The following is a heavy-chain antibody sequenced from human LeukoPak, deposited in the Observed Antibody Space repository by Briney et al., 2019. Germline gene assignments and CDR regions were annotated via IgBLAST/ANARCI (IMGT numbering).Heavy chain of an antibody. CDR1: GYSFTSYW. CDR2: IYPGDSDT. D-gene: IGHD3-22*01. J-gene: IGHJ3*02. V-gene: IGHV5-51*01. CDR3: ATAHDSRCYQYTEPGAFDI. Sequence: GESLKISCKGCGYSFTSYWIGWVRQMPGKGLEWMGIIYPGDSDTRYSPSFQGQVTISADKSISTAYMQWSSLKASDTAMYYCATAHDSRCYQYTEPGAFDIWGQGTMVTVSS.